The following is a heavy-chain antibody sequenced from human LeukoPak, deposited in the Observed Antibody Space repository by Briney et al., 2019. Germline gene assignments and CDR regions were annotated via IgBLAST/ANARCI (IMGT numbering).Heavy chain of an antibody. CDR1: GYEFFNYG. CDR2: ISYDEKNK. V-gene: IGHV3-30*18. CDR3: AKDGEQVAGHH. J-gene: IGHJ5*02. D-gene: IGHD6-19*01. Sequence: PGGSLRLSCAASGYEFFNYGMHWVRQAPGKGLEWVAIISYDEKNKYYADSVKGRFTISRDNSKNTLYLQMNSLRAEDTAVYYCAKDGEQVAGHHWGQGTLVTVSS.